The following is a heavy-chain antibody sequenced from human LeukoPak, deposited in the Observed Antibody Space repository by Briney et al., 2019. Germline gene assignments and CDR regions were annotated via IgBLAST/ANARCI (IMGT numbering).Heavy chain of an antibody. CDR1: GYTFTSHY. CDR2: INPSGGST. V-gene: IGHV1-46*01. J-gene: IGHJ4*02. CDR3: ARDYVDYYDSSGYQGD. Sequence: ASVKVSCKASGYTFTSHYMHWVRQAPGQGLEWMGIINPSGGSTSYAQKFQGRVTMTRDTSTSTVYMELSSLRSEDTAVYYCARDYVDYYDSSGYQGDWGQGTLVTVSS. D-gene: IGHD3-22*01.